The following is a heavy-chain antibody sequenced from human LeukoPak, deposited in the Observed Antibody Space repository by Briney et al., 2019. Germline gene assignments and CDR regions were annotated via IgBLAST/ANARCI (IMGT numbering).Heavy chain of an antibody. CDR2: ISYDGSNK. CDR1: GFTFSSYG. D-gene: IGHD3-10*01. Sequence: GGSLRLSCAASGFTFSSYGMHWVRQAPGKGLEWVAVISYDGSNKYYADSVKGRFTISRGNSKNTLYLQMNSLRAEDTAVYYCAKFSGDYWGQGTLVTVSS. V-gene: IGHV3-30*18. CDR3: AKFSGDY. J-gene: IGHJ4*02.